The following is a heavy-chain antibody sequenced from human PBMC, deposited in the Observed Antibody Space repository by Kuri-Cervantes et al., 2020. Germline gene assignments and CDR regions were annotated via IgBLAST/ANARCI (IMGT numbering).Heavy chain of an antibody. Sequence: GGPLRLSCAASGFTFSSYGMHWVRQAPGKGLEWVAVISYDGSNKYYADSVKGRFTISRDNSKNTLFLQMNGLRAEDTAVYYCARGRGGVSAPLTWGQGTLVTVSS. CDR2: ISYDGSNK. J-gene: IGHJ5*02. D-gene: IGHD2-8*01. CDR3: ARGRGGVSAPLT. V-gene: IGHV3-30*03. CDR1: GFTFSSYG.